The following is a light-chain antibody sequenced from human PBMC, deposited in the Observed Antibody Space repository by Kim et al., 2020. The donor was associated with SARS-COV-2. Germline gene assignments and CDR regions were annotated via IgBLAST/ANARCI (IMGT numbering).Light chain of an antibody. CDR2: ANS. J-gene: IGLJ2*01. CDR3: QSYDSRLNAVV. CDR1: SSNIEAAYN. Sequence: RITISCTGGSSNIEAAYNVNWYQQVPGAATKLLIYANSNRPSGVPDRFSGSKSDTSASLAITGLQAEDEADYYCQSYDSRLNAVVFGGGTKVTVL. V-gene: IGLV1-40*01.